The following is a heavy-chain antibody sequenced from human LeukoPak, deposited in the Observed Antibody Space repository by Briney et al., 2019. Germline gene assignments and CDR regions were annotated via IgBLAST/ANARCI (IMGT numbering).Heavy chain of an antibody. Sequence: ASVKVSCKASGGTFSSYAISWVRQAPGQGLGWMGWINPNSGGTNYAQKFQGRVTMTRDTSISTAYMELSRLRSDDTAVYYCARVVMVRGVKGSDYWGQGTLVTVSS. D-gene: IGHD3-10*01. J-gene: IGHJ4*02. V-gene: IGHV1-2*02. CDR1: GGTFSSYA. CDR2: INPNSGGT. CDR3: ARVVMVRGVKGSDY.